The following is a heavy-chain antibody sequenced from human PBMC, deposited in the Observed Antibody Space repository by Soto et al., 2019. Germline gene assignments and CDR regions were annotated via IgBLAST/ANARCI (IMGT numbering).Heavy chain of an antibody. V-gene: IGHV1-69*02. CDR2: IIPILGIA. D-gene: IGHD2-2*01. Sequence: ASVKVSCKASGGTFSSYTISWVRQAPGQGLEWMGRIIPILGIANYAQKFQGRVTITADKSTSTAYMELSSLRSEDTAFISGGKTAGLPAAMPSHAFDIWGQGTMVTVSS. CDR3: GKTAGLPAAMPSHAFDI. J-gene: IGHJ3*02. CDR1: GGTFSSYT.